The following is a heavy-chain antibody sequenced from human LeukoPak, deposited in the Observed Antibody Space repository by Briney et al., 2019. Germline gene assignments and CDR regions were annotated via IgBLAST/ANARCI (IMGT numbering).Heavy chain of an antibody. CDR3: AREGSSGWYAKVFDY. CDR1: GYTFTSYY. CDR2: INPSGGST. Sequence: ASVKVSCKASGYTFTSYYMHWVRQAPGQGLEWMGIINPSGGSTSYAQKFQSRVTMTRDTSTSTVYMELSSLRSEDTAVYYCAREGSSGWYAKVFDYWGQGTLVTVSS. D-gene: IGHD6-19*01. J-gene: IGHJ4*02. V-gene: IGHV1-46*01.